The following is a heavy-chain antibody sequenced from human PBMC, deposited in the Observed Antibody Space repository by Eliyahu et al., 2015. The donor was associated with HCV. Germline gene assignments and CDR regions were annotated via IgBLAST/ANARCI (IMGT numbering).Heavy chain of an antibody. CDR1: GFTFSSYS. CDR3: ARDLVRDYDFWSGYPEGYYYGMDV. Sequence: EVQLVESGGGLVQPGGSLRLSCAASGFTFSSYSMNWVRQAPGKGLEWVSYISSSSSTIYYADSVKGRFTISRDNAKNSLYLQMNSLRAEDTAVYYCARDLVRDYDFWSGYPEGYYYGMDVWGQGTTVTVSS. D-gene: IGHD3-3*01. CDR2: ISSSSSTI. V-gene: IGHV3-48*01. J-gene: IGHJ6*02.